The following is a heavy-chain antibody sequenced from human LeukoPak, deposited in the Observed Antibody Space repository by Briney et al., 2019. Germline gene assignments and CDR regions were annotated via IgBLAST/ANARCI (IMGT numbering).Heavy chain of an antibody. J-gene: IGHJ6*03. V-gene: IGHV4-59*01. Sequence: SETLSLTCTASGGSISSYYWSWIRQPPGKGLEWIGYIYYSGSNNYNPSLKSRVTISVGTSKNQFSLKLRSVTAADTAVYYCARAIYYYYYMDVSGQGTTVTVSS. CDR3: ARAIYYYYYMDV. D-gene: IGHD2-2*02. CDR1: GGSISSYY. CDR2: IYYSGSN.